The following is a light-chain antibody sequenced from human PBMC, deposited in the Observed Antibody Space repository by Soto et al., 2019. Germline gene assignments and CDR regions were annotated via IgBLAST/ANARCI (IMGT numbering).Light chain of an antibody. CDR2: GAS. CDR3: MQANYWPPVA. J-gene: IGKJ2*01. V-gene: IGKV2-30*01. CDR1: QSLLYSDGNNY. Sequence: DVVMTQSPLSLPVTLGEPASISCRSSQSLLYSDGNNYLYWFHQRPDQSPRRPVYGASHRDTGVPDRFSGSGSGIDFTLKISRVEVEDVGVYYCMQANYWPPVAFGQGTKVEIK.